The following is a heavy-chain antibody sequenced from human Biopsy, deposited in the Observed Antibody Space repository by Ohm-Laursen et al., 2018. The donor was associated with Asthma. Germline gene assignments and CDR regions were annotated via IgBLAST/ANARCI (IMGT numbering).Heavy chain of an antibody. CDR1: GFMFRSFG. D-gene: IGHD5-12*01. V-gene: IGHV3-30*18. Sequence: SLRLSCTAAGFMFRSFGMHWVRQAPGKGLEWVAVISYDGNHKFYEDSVKGRFTISRDNSKNTLYLQMNSLRTEDTAIYYCAKRRGYSGHDNDYWGQGTLVIVSS. J-gene: IGHJ4*02. CDR3: AKRRGYSGHDNDY. CDR2: ISYDGNHK.